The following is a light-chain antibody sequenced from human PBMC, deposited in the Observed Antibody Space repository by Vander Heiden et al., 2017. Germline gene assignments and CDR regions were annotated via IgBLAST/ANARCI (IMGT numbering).Light chain of an antibody. J-gene: IGLJ2*01. CDR2: GNS. CDR3: QSYDSSASGSVV. Sequence: ALARPPWEACSPGQSPTISCTGSSSNIGAGYDVHWYQQLPGTAPKLLIYGNSNRPSGVPDRFSGSKSGTSASLAITGLQAEDEADYYCQSYDSSASGSVVFGGGTKLTVL. CDR1: SSNIGAGYD. V-gene: IGLV1-40*01.